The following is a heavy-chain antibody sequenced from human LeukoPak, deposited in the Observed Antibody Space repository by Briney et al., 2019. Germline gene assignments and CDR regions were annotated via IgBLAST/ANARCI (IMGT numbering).Heavy chain of an antibody. CDR3: ARDVIGHYYDSSDAFDI. CDR2: INHSGST. J-gene: IGHJ3*02. D-gene: IGHD3-22*01. CDR1: GGSFSGYY. V-gene: IGHV4-34*01. Sequence: SETLSLTCAVYGGSFSGYYWSWIRQPPGKGLEWIGEINHSGSTNYNPSLKSRVTISVDTSKNQFSLKLSSVTAAGTAVYYCARDVIGHYYDSSDAFDIWGQGTMVTVSS.